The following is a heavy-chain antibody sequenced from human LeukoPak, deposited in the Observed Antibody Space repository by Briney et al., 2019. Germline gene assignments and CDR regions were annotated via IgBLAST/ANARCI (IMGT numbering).Heavy chain of an antibody. D-gene: IGHD2-2*01. V-gene: IGHV1-69*05. Sequence: ASVKVSCKASGGTFSSYAISWVRQAPGQGLEWMGGIIPIFGTANYAQKFQGRVTITTDESTGTAYMELSSLRSEDTAVYYCARGGGCSSTSCPDAFDIWGQGTMVTVSS. CDR3: ARGGGCSSTSCPDAFDI. J-gene: IGHJ3*02. CDR1: GGTFSSYA. CDR2: IIPIFGTA.